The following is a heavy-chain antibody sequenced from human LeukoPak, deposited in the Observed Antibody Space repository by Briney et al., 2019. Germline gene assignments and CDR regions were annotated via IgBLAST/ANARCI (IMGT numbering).Heavy chain of an antibody. CDR1: GFTFSSYA. V-gene: IGHV3-30-3*02. D-gene: IGHD1-26*01. Sequence: PGRSLRLSCAASGFTFSSYAMHWVRQAPGRGLEWVAVISYDGSNKYYADSVKGRFTISRDNSKNMVYLQVNSLRADDKAVYYCAKNRGAGSHFYYHMNVWGKGTTVTVSS. CDR2: ISYDGSNK. J-gene: IGHJ6*03. CDR3: AKNRGAGSHFYYHMNV.